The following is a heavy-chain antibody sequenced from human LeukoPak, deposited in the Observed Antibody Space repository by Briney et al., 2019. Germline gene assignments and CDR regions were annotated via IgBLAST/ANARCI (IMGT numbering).Heavy chain of an antibody. Sequence: GGSLRLSCTTSGLTFSTSGFNWVRQAPGKGLEWVASIGPTGFDRYHADSIKGRFTISRDNANNFLYLQIDSLRAEDTAVYYCATETNGRHYDYWGQGTLLTASS. CDR3: ATETNGRHYDY. CDR2: IGPTGFDR. J-gene: IGHJ4*02. D-gene: IGHD1-14*01. CDR1: GLTFSTSG. V-gene: IGHV3-21*06.